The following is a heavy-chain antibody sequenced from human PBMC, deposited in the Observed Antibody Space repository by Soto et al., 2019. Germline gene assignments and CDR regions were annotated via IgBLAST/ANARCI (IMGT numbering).Heavy chain of an antibody. CDR3: ARERRGDLYYYMDV. V-gene: IGHV1-18*01. CDR1: GYTFTSYG. Sequence: GASVKVSSKASGYTFTSYGISWVRQAPGQGLEWMGWISAYNGNTNYAQRLQGRVTMTTDTSTSTAYMELRSLRSDDTAVYYCARERRGDLYYYMDVWGKGTTVTVSS. D-gene: IGHD3-16*01. CDR2: ISAYNGNT. J-gene: IGHJ6*03.